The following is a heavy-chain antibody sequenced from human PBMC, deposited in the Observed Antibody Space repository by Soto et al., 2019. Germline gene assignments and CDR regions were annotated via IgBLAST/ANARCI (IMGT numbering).Heavy chain of an antibody. CDR1: GGSISNYY. J-gene: IGHJ4*02. CDR2: IYYSRRA. Sequence: QVQLQESGPGLMKPSETLSLICTVSGGSISNYYWSWIRQPPGRGLEWIGYIYYSRRANYNPSLKSRAIISVDTSKNQVSLKLNSVTAADTAVYYCASFWGVAGNGYFDYWGQGTLVTVSS. D-gene: IGHD3-16*01. CDR3: ASFWGVAGNGYFDY. V-gene: IGHV4-59*01.